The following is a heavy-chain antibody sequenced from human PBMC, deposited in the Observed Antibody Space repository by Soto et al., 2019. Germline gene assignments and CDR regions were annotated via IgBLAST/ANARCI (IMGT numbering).Heavy chain of an antibody. Sequence: QVQLQESGPGLVKPSGTLSLTCAVSGGSISTSNWWSWVRQPPGKGLEWIGEVYRTGSTTYNPSLESRLTISVDKSKNQFSLKLTSVTAADTAVYYCARARATIAAAAIFDCWGQGTLVTV. CDR3: ARARATIAAAAIFDC. V-gene: IGHV4-4*02. CDR2: VYRTGST. D-gene: IGHD6-13*01. CDR1: GGSISTSNW. J-gene: IGHJ4*02.